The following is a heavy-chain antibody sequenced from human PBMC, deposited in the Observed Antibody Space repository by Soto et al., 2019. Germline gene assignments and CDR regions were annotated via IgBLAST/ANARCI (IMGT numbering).Heavy chain of an antibody. CDR1: GHTFLKHS. D-gene: IGHD3-22*01. CDR3: ANVGYYYDRSGYYYFDY. CDR2: ISVYNYNT. J-gene: IGHJ4*01. V-gene: IGHV1-18*01. Sequence: ALVKVSFRASGHTFLKHSSIWVRQGRGRRLEWMGWISVYNYNTNYAQKFQDRVTMTTDTSTSTAYMELRSLRSDDTAVYYCANVGYYYDRSGYYYFDYWG.